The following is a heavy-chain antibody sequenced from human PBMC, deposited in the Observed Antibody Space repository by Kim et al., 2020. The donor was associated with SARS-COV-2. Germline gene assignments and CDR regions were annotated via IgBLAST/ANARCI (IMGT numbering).Heavy chain of an antibody. D-gene: IGHD5-12*01. Sequence: GGSLRLSCAASGFTFSTYALNWVRQAPGKGLEWVSSISYSSGSTYYADSVKGRFTISRDNSKNTLYLQMNSLRADDTAVYYCAKRGYSAYDPFDYWGQGTLVTVSS. J-gene: IGHJ4*02. V-gene: IGHV3-23*01. CDR1: GFTFSTYA. CDR2: ISYSSGST. CDR3: AKRGYSAYDPFDY.